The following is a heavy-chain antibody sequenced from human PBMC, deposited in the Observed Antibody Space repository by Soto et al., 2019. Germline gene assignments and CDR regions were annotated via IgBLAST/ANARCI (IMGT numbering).Heavy chain of an antibody. CDR3: ARGGSLGTTRASGMGIVVVPAAIRYGMDV. CDR1: GDSVRSGIYY. CDR2: IDYSGST. V-gene: IGHV4-61*01. D-gene: IGHD2-2*02. Sequence: SETLSLTCTVSGDSVRSGIYYWSWILQPPGKRLELSGFIDYSGSTNHNPSLQSRVTISLDTSTNQFSLQLSSVTAADTAVYYCARGGSLGTTRASGMGIVVVPAAIRYGMDVWGQGTTVTVSS. J-gene: IGHJ6*02.